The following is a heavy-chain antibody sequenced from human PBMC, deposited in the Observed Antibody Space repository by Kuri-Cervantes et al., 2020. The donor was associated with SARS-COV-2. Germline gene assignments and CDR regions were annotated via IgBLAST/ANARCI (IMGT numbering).Heavy chain of an antibody. CDR2: ISSSSSYT. CDR1: GFTFSDYY. CDR3: ARGQGSGWYLGLSANWFDP. J-gene: IGHJ5*02. D-gene: IGHD6-19*01. Sequence: GESLKISCAASGFTFSDYYMSWIRQAPGKGLEWVSYISSSSSYTNYADSVKGRFTISRDNAKNSLYLQMNSLRAEDTAVYYCARGQGSGWYLGLSANWFDPRAREPWSPSPQ. V-gene: IGHV3-11*06.